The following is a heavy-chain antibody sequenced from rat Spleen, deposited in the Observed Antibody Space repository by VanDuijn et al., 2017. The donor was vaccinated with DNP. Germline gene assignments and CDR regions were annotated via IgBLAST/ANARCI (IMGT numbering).Heavy chain of an antibody. CDR3: TTRGNNGGYDY. D-gene: IGHD1-11*01. CDR2: ISHDGSST. CDR1: GFTFSNYD. Sequence: EVQLVESGGGLVQPGRSMKLSCAASGFTFSNYDMAWVRQAPKKGLEWVATISHDGSSTYYRDSVKGRFTISKDFAQNTLYLQMDSLRSEDTATYYCTTRGNNGGYDYWGQGVMVTVSS. J-gene: IGHJ2*01. V-gene: IGHV5-7*01.